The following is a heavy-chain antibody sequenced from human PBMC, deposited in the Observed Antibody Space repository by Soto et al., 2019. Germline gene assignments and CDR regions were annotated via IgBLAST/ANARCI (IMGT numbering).Heavy chain of an antibody. CDR3: ARIGRGYCNSTSSYSYYYYGMDV. Sequence: GESLKISCKGSGYSFTSYWIGWVRPMPGKGLGWMGMFYPGDSDTSYSPSFQGQVNISADKSISTAYLQWSSLKASDTAMYYCARIGRGYCNSTSSYSYYYYGMDVWGQGTTVTVYS. V-gene: IGHV5-51*01. CDR1: GYSFTSYW. D-gene: IGHD2-2*01. J-gene: IGHJ6*02. CDR2: FYPGDSDT.